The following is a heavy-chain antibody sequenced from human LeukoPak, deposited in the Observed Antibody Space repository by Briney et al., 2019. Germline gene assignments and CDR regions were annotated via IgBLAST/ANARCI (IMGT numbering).Heavy chain of an antibody. CDR2: IHSGGNT. CDR1: GFTVSSNY. J-gene: IGHJ4*02. CDR3: ARERRYCSGDNCYSGHDY. Sequence: GGSLRLSCAVSGFTVSSNYMSWVRQAPGKGLEWVSLIHSGGNTDYADSLKDRVTISRDNSKNMANLQINSLRPEDTAVYYCARERRYCSGDNCYSGHDYWGQGTLVIVSS. V-gene: IGHV3-53*01. D-gene: IGHD2-15*01.